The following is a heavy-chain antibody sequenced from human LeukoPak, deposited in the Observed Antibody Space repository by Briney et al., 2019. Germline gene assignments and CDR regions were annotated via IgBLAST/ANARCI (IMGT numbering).Heavy chain of an antibody. V-gene: IGHV4-38-2*02. J-gene: IGHJ3*02. D-gene: IGHD1-26*01. Sequence: SETLSLTCTDSGYSISSGYYWGWIRQLPGKGLEWIGSIYHSGSTYYNPSLKSRVTISVDTSKHQFSLKLSSVTAADTAVYYCASAHISGSYWEDAFDIWGQGTMVTVSS. CDR2: IYHSGST. CDR1: GYSISSGYY. CDR3: ASAHISGSYWEDAFDI.